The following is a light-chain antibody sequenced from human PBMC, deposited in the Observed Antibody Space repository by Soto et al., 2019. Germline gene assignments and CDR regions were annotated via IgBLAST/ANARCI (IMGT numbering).Light chain of an antibody. CDR2: TAS. Sequence: DIQMTHSPSTLSASVVDRVTITCLASRSISSWLAWYQQKPGKAPKLLISTASSLRSGVPSRFSGSGSGTTFILTISSLQPEDFAIYDCQQTYSARSITFGGGTKVDI. CDR1: RSISSW. V-gene: IGKV1-5*03. J-gene: IGKJ4*01. CDR3: QQTYSARSIT.